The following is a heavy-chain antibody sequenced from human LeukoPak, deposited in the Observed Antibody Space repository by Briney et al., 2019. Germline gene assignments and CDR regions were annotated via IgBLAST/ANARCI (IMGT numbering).Heavy chain of an antibody. D-gene: IGHD1-26*01. CDR1: GFTFSSYA. J-gene: IGHJ5*02. CDR3: AKEPRGAEWELLTDWFDP. Sequence: GGSLRLSCAASGFTFSSYAMSWVRQAPGKGLEWVSAISGSGGSTYYADSVKGRFTISRDNSKNTLYLQMNSLRAEDTAVYYCAKEPRGAEWELLTDWFDPWGQGTLVTVSS. V-gene: IGHV3-23*01. CDR2: ISGSGGST.